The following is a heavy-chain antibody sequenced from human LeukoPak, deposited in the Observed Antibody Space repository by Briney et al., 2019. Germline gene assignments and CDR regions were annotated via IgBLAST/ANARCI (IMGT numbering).Heavy chain of an antibody. J-gene: IGHJ3*01. Sequence: QPGGSLRLPSTASGLPFSTYALSWVGRTPGKDLKWLSVISATGSTTYYAASVRGRLTISRDNSKNTLYLQMNSLRVEDTAVYYCAKDSQSVAFFLDDAFDLWGQGTIVTVSA. CDR1: GLPFSTYA. CDR2: ISATGSTT. V-gene: IGHV3-23*01. CDR3: AKDSQSVAFFLDDAFDL. D-gene: IGHD3-3*02.